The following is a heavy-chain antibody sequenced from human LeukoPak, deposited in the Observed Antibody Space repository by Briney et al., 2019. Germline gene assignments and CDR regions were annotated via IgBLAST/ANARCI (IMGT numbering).Heavy chain of an antibody. D-gene: IGHD6-19*01. Sequence: ASVTVSFTASGYTFSNYGISWVRQAPGLGLEWMGWTSYNGNTNYAQKFQDRVTMTTDTSTTTAYMELRSLESDDTAVYYCARHSGSGWQALGYWGQGTLVTVSS. V-gene: IGHV1-18*04. CDR2: TSYNGNT. CDR3: ARHSGSGWQALGY. CDR1: GYTFSNYG. J-gene: IGHJ4*02.